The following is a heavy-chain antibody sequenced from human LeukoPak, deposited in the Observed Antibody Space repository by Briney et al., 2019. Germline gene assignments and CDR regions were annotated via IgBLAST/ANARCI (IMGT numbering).Heavy chain of an antibody. CDR2: MSYNGNNK. V-gene: IGHV3-30*03. CDR3: ARDFEAGYDFWRGPDC. D-gene: IGHD3-3*01. Sequence: GGSLRLSCAASGFTFNNYGMHWVRQAPGKGLEWVAVMSYNGNNKYHADSVKGRFSISRDNSKDTLYLQMDSLRTEDTAVYFCARDFEAGYDFWRGPDCWGQGTLVTVSS. CDR1: GFTFNNYG. J-gene: IGHJ4*02.